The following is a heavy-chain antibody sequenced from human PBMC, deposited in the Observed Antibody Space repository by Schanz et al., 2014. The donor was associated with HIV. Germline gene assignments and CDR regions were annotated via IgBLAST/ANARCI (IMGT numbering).Heavy chain of an antibody. CDR1: GGSISSYY. J-gene: IGHJ5*02. Sequence: QVQLQESGPGLVKSSETLSLTCTVSGGSISSYYWSWIRQPPGMGLEWIGCFAYSGSSNYNPSLKSRITISVDTSKNQFSLRLSSVTAADTAVYYCARGANCSGGSCPPRWFDPWGQGTLVTVSS. V-gene: IGHV4-59*01. CDR2: FAYSGSS. D-gene: IGHD2-15*01. CDR3: ARGANCSGGSCPPRWFDP.